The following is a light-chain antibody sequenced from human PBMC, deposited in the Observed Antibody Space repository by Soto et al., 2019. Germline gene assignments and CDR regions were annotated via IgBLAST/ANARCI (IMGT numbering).Light chain of an antibody. CDR3: QSYDSSLSGGI. V-gene: IGLV1-40*01. CDR2: GNT. Sequence: QSVLTQPPSVSGALGQRVTISCTGSSSNIGAHYDVHWYQQLPGTAPKLLIYGNTNRPSGVPDRFSGSKSGTSASLAITGLQAEDEADYYCQSYDSSLSGGIFGGGTKLTVL. J-gene: IGLJ2*01. CDR1: SSNIGAHYD.